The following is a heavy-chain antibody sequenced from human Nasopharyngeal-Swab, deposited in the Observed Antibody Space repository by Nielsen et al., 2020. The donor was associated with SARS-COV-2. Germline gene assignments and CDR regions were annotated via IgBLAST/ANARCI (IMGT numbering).Heavy chain of an antibody. D-gene: IGHD1-26*01. J-gene: IGHJ6*02. CDR3: ARVGRYPRYYYYGMDV. Sequence: WVRQAPGQGLEWMGWINTNTGNPTYAQGFTGRFVFSLDTSVSTAYLQISSLKAEDTAVYYCARVGRYPRYYYYGMDVWGQGTTVTVSS. V-gene: IGHV7-4-1*02. CDR2: INTNTGNP.